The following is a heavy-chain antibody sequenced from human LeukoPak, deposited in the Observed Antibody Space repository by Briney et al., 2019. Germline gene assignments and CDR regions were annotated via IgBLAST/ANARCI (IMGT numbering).Heavy chain of an antibody. CDR1: GGSISTYY. V-gene: IGHV4-59*01. J-gene: IGHJ4*02. D-gene: IGHD2-2*01. CDR2: IYYSGST. Sequence: SETLSLTCTVSGGSISTYYWSWIRQPPGKGLEWIGYIYYSGSTNYNPSLKSRDTISVDTSKNQFSLKLSSVTAADTAVFYCARAPLKYCSSISCYGGWFFDYWGQGTLVTVSS. CDR3: ARAPLKYCSSISCYGGWFFDY.